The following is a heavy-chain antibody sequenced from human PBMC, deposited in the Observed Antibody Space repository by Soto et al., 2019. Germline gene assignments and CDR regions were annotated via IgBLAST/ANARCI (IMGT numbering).Heavy chain of an antibody. CDR2: ISINGGNT. D-gene: IGHD4-4*01. CDR3: MKDSDYSNSMMIDDF. CDR1: GFTFSSYA. Sequence: PGGSLRLSCSASGFTFSSYAMHWVRQAPGKGLEYVSAISINGGNTYYADSVRGRFTISRDNSKNTLYLQMSSLRPEDTAVYYCMKDSDYSNSMMIDDFWGQGTLVTVSS. V-gene: IGHV3-64D*06. J-gene: IGHJ4*02.